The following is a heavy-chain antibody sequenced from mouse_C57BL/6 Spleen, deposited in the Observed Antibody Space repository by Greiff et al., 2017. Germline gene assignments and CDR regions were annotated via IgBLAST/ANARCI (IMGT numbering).Heavy chain of an antibody. D-gene: IGHD2-2*01. CDR3: AREFGYDVGYAMDY. V-gene: IGHV1-80*01. CDR2: IYPGDGDT. J-gene: IGHJ4*01. CDR1: GYAFSSYW. Sequence: QVQLKESGAELVKPGASVKISCKASGYAFSSYWMNWVKQRPGKGLEWIGQIYPGDGDTNYNGKFKGKATLTADKSSSTAYMQLSSLTSEDSAVYFCAREFGYDVGYAMDYWGQGTSVTVSS.